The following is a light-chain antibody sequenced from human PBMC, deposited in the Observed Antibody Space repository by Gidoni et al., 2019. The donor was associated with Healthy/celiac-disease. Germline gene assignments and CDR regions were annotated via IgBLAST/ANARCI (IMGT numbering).Light chain of an antibody. Sequence: IQMTQSPSSLSASVGDRVTITCQASQDISNYLNWYQQKPGKAPKLLIYDASNLETGVPSRFSGSGSGTDFTFNISSLQPEDIATYYCQQYDNLPMYTFGQGTKLEIK. CDR1: QDISNY. V-gene: IGKV1-33*01. CDR3: QQYDNLPMYT. J-gene: IGKJ2*01. CDR2: DAS.